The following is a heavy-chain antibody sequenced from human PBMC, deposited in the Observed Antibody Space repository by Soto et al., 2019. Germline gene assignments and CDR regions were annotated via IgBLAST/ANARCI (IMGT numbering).Heavy chain of an antibody. Sequence: ASVKVSCKASGGTFSSYAISWVRQAPGQGLEWMGGIIPIFGTANYAQKFQGRVTITADESTSTAYMELSSLRSEDTAVYYCARAKTGAHDTQYWFDTWGQGTLATVSS. CDR1: GGTFSSYA. D-gene: IGHD1-26*01. V-gene: IGHV1-69*13. CDR2: IIPIFGTA. CDR3: ARAKTGAHDTQYWFDT. J-gene: IGHJ5*02.